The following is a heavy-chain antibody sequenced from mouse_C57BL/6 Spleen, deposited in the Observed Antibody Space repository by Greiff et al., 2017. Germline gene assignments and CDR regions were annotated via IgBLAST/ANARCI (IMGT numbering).Heavy chain of an antibody. V-gene: IGHV1-59*01. CDR3: ARGTAQAPAWFAY. D-gene: IGHD3-2*02. J-gene: IGHJ3*01. CDR2: IDPSDSYT. CDR1: GYTFTSYW. Sequence: QAQLQQPGAELVRPGTSVKLSCKASGYTFTSYWMHWVKQRPGQGLEWIGVIDPSDSYTNYNQKFKGKATLTVDTSSSTAYMQLSSLTSEDSAVYYCARGTAQAPAWFAYWGQGTLVTVSA.